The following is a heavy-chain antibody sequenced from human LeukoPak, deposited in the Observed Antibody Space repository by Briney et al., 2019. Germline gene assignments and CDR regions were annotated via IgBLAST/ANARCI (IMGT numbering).Heavy chain of an antibody. J-gene: IGHJ5*02. CDR2: INPSGGST. V-gene: IGHV1-46*01. CDR1: GYTFTSYY. CDR3: ARAHTTLWFGELLTWFDP. Sequence: ASVKVSCKASGYTFTSYYMHWVRQAPGQGLEWMGTINPSGGSTSYAQKFQGRVTMTRDTSTSTVYMELSSLRSEDTAVYYCARAHTTLWFGELLTWFDPWGQGTLVTVSS. D-gene: IGHD3-10*01.